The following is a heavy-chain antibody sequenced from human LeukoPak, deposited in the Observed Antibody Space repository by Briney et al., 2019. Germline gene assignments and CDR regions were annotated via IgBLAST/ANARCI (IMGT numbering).Heavy chain of an antibody. V-gene: IGHV1-18*01. CDR3: ARRIQLWPNDAFDI. D-gene: IGHD5-18*01. Sequence: GASVKVSCKASGYTFTSYGISWVRQAPGQGLEWMGWISAYNGNTNYAQKLQGRVTMTTDTSTSTAYMGLRSLRSDDTAVYYCARRIQLWPNDAFDIWGQGTMVTVSS. J-gene: IGHJ3*02. CDR2: ISAYNGNT. CDR1: GYTFTSYG.